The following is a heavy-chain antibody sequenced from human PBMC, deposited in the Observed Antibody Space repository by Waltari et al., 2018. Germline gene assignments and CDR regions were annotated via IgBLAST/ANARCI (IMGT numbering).Heavy chain of an antibody. Sequence: QVQLVQSGAEVKKPGASVKVSCKASGYTSTIYAMHWVRQAPGQRLEWMGWINAGNGNTKYSQKFQGRVTITRDTSASTAYMELSSLRSEDTAVYYCARDQVGRWLPEPWGQGTLVTVSS. J-gene: IGHJ5*02. CDR2: INAGNGNT. CDR1: GYTSTIYA. CDR3: ARDQVGRWLPEP. D-gene: IGHD1-26*01. V-gene: IGHV1-3*01.